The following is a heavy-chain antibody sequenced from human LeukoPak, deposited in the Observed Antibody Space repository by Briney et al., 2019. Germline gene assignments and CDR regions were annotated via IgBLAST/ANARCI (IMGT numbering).Heavy chain of an antibody. CDR2: IDYTGST. CDR1: GFTISSVSYD. Sequence: TSETLSFNCTGSGFTISSVSYDWRSVRQPAGKGLEWIGYIDYTGSTNYNPSLKSRVTISVDTSKNQFSLKLSSVTAADTAVYYCARRRIYDILTGYYEYYFDYWGQGTLVTVSA. V-gene: IGHV4-61*10. J-gene: IGHJ4*02. D-gene: IGHD3-9*01. CDR3: ARRRIYDILTGYYEYYFDY.